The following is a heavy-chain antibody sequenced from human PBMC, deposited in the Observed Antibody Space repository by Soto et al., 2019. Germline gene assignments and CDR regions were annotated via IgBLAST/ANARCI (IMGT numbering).Heavy chain of an antibody. D-gene: IGHD6-13*01. Sequence: QVQLQESGPGLVKPSETLSLTCTVSGGSISSYYWSWIRQPPGKGLEWIGYIYYSGGTNYNPSLKSRVTISVDTSKNQFSLKLSSVTAADTAVYYCARDRGGMGYWGQGTLVTVSS. J-gene: IGHJ4*02. CDR2: IYYSGGT. CDR1: GGSISSYY. V-gene: IGHV4-59*01. CDR3: ARDRGGMGY.